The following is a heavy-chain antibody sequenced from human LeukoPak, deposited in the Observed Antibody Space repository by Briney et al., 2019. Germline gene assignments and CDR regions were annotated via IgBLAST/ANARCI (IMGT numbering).Heavy chain of an antibody. CDR1: GGSFSGYY. J-gene: IGHJ2*01. D-gene: IGHD3-16*01. V-gene: IGHV4-34*01. CDR2: INHSGST. Sequence: SETLSLTCAVYGGSFSGYYWSWIRQPPGKGLEWIGEINHSGSTNYNPSLKSRVTISVDTSKNQFSLKLSSVTAADTAVYYCERSLKEITFGGVMWYFDLWGRGTLVTVSS. CDR3: ERSLKEITFGGVMWYFDL.